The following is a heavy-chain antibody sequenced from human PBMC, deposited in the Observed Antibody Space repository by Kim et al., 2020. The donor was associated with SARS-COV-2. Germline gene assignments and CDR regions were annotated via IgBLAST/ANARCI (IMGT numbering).Heavy chain of an antibody. CDR1: GFTFSSYA. D-gene: IGHD3-16*01. Sequence: GGSLRLSCAASGFTFSSYAMSWVRQAPGKGLEWVSAISGSGGSTYYADSVKGRFTISRDNSKNTLYLQMNSLRAEDTAVYYCAKAKLRSSHYYYYYGMDVWGQGTTVTVSS. J-gene: IGHJ6*02. V-gene: IGHV3-23*01. CDR2: ISGSGGST. CDR3: AKAKLRSSHYYYYYGMDV.